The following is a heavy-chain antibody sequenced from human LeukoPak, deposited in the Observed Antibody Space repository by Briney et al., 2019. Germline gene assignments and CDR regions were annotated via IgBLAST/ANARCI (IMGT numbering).Heavy chain of an antibody. CDR2: IYHSGST. Sequence: SETLSLTCAVSGGSISSGGYSWSWIRQPPGKGLEWIGYIYHSGSTYYNPSLKSRVTISVDRSKNQFSLKLSSVTAADTAVYYCARGAPYGDYPFDYWGQGTLVTVSS. CDR3: ARGAPYGDYPFDY. CDR1: GGSISSGGYS. D-gene: IGHD4-17*01. J-gene: IGHJ4*02. V-gene: IGHV4-30-2*01.